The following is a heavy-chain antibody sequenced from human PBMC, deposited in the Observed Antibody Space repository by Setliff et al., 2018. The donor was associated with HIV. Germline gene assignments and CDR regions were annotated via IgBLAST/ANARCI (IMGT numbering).Heavy chain of an antibody. Sequence: TGGSLRLSCAASGFTFSSYNMNWVRQAPGKGLEWVSFISSNSSDIYYADSVRGRFTVSRDNSKSTVYLQMNSLRAEDTAVYYCARDPPRSGWTLDYWGQGTPVTGSS. CDR2: ISSNSSDI. D-gene: IGHD6-19*01. V-gene: IGHV3-21*01. J-gene: IGHJ4*02. CDR1: GFTFSSYN. CDR3: ARDPPRSGWTLDY.